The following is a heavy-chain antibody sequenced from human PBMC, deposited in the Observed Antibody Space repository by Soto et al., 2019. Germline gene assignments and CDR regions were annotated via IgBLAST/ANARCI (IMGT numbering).Heavy chain of an antibody. CDR1: GGTFSSYA. Sequence: SVKVSCKASGGTFSSYAISWVRQAPGQGLEWMGRIIPILGIANYAQKFQGRVTITADKSTSTAYMELSSLRSEDTAVYYCARDDYGGNHPIDYWGQGTLVTVSS. CDR2: IIPILGIA. D-gene: IGHD4-17*01. V-gene: IGHV1-69*04. CDR3: ARDDYGGNHPIDY. J-gene: IGHJ4*02.